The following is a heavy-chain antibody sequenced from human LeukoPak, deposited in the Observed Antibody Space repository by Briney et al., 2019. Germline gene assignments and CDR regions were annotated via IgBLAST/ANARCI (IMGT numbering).Heavy chain of an antibody. D-gene: IGHD4-17*01. CDR2: ISWNSDTI. CDR1: GFTFDEYA. Sequence: GGSLRLSCATSGFTFDEYAMHWVRQAPGKGLVWVSGISWNSDTIAYAGSVKGRFTISRDNAKNSLYLQMNSLRAEDTALYYCATDRDYGDLGVGFDFWGQGTLVTVSS. V-gene: IGHV3-9*01. CDR3: ATDRDYGDLGVGFDF. J-gene: IGHJ4*02.